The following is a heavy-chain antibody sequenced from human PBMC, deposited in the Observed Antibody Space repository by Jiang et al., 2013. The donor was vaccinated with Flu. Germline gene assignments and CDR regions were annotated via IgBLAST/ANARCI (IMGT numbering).Heavy chain of an antibody. Sequence: RSLRLSCAASGFTFSNYGMHWVRQAPGKGLEWVAVIWYDGSNKYYADSVKGRFTISRDNSKNTLYLQMNSLRAEDTAVYYCARAPYDSSGYYYRLFDYWGQGTLVTVSS. J-gene: IGHJ4*02. D-gene: IGHD3-22*01. V-gene: IGHV3-33*01. CDR2: IWYDGSNK. CDR1: GFTFSNYG. CDR3: ARAPYDSSGYYYRLFDY.